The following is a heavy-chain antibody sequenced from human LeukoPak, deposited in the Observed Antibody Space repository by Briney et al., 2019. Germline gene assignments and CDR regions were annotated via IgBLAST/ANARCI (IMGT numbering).Heavy chain of an antibody. Sequence: SETMSLTCSVSGGSISNSYWSWIRQPAGKGLEWIGHIYTSGSTKYNPSLKSRVAMSVDTSKNQFSLKLTSMTAADTAVYYCARQNVGYDYIWGSYRYRAYFEYWGQGTLVTVSS. D-gene: IGHD3-16*02. V-gene: IGHV4-4*07. CDR2: IYTSGST. CDR1: GGSISNSY. J-gene: IGHJ4*02. CDR3: ARQNVGYDYIWGSYRYRAYFEY.